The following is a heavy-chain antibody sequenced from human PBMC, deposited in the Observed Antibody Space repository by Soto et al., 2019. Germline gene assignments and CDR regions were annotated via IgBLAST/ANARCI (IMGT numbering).Heavy chain of an antibody. Sequence: QVQLVQSGPDLKRPGASMKVSCKASGYTFTSYGISWVRQAPGQGLEWMAWISPLKGRTQYSQKAQGRVTLSTDTSSNTAYMEMMTLRVDDTAVYYCAMDYGGRPEYFKHWGQGALVTVS. CDR3: AMDYGGRPEYFKH. CDR1: GYTFTSYG. CDR2: ISPLKGRT. J-gene: IGHJ1*01. V-gene: IGHV1-18*04. D-gene: IGHD4-17*01.